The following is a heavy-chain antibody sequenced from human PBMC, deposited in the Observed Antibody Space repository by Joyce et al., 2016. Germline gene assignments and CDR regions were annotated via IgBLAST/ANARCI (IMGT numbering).Heavy chain of an antibody. CDR1: GFSLNNARMV. V-gene: IGHV2-26*01. Sequence: QVTLKESGPVLVKPTETLTLTCSVSGFSLNNARMVVSWIRQPPGKALEWLAHIFSNDEKSYSTSLKSRLTISKDTSKSQVVLTMTNMDPVDTATYYCARTQEWELLSGVFDYWGQGTLVTVSS. CDR2: IFSNDEK. CDR3: ARTQEWELLSGVFDY. J-gene: IGHJ4*02. D-gene: IGHD1-26*01.